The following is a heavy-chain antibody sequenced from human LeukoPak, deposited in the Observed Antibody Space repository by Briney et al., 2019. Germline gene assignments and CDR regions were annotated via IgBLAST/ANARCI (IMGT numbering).Heavy chain of an antibody. CDR2: ISASGSNP. Sequence: GGSLRLSCAASGFAFGSYGMSWVRQAPGKGLERVAAISASGSNPHYSDSVKGRFLISRDNTENTVYLQMKSLRAEDTAVYYCAKDAYYDKEGYFDYWGQGTQVTVSS. CDR1: GFAFGSYG. CDR3: AKDAYYDKEGYFDY. V-gene: IGHV3-23*01. J-gene: IGHJ4*02. D-gene: IGHD3-9*01.